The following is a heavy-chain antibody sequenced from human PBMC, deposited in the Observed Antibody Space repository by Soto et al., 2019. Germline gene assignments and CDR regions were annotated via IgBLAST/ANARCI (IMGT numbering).Heavy chain of an antibody. Sequence: SETLSLTCTVSGGSISSYYWSWIRQPPGKGLEWIGYIYYSGSTNYNPSLKSRVTISVDTSKNQFSLKLSSVTAADTAVYYCASTAARYYYYYYYMDVWGKGTTVTVSS. D-gene: IGHD6-6*01. V-gene: IGHV4-59*08. CDR2: IYYSGST. J-gene: IGHJ6*03. CDR1: GGSISSYY. CDR3: ASTAARYYYYYYYMDV.